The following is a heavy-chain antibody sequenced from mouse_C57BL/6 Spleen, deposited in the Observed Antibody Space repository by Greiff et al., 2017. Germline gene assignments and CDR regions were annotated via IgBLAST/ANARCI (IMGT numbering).Heavy chain of an antibody. J-gene: IGHJ1*03. V-gene: IGHV5-17*01. CDR2: ISSGSSTI. Sequence: EVKLLESGGGLVKPGGSLKLSCAASGFTFSDYGMHWVRQAPEKGLEWVAYISSGSSTIYYADTVKGRFTISRDNAKNTLFLQMTSLRSEDTAMYYCARWPTWYFDVWGTGTTVTVSS. CDR1: GFTFSDYG. CDR3: ARWPTWYFDV. D-gene: IGHD1-1*01.